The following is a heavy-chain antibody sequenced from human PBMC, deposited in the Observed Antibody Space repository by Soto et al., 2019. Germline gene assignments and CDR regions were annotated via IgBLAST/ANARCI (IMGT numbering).Heavy chain of an antibody. V-gene: IGHV1-69*13. CDR1: GGTFSSYA. CDR3: ARDPGPYSSGWYY. J-gene: IGHJ4*02. CDR2: IIPIFGTA. D-gene: IGHD6-19*01. Sequence: SVKVSCKASGGTFSSYAYSWLRQSAGQGLEWMGGIIPIFGTANYAQKFQGRVTITADESTSTAYMELSSLRSEDTAVYYCARDPGPYSSGWYYWGQGTLVTVSS.